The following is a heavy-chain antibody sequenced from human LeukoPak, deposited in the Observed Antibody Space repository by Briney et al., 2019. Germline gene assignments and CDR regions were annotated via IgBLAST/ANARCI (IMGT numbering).Heavy chain of an antibody. CDR1: GFTFSGDW. J-gene: IGHJ4*02. CDR2: IDSDGITT. V-gene: IGHV3-74*01. Sequence: PGGSLRLSCEVSGFTFSGDWMHWVRQPPGKGLVWVARIDSDGITTTYADSVKGRFTIYRDNAKETFYLQMNSLRVDDTAVYYCVEGLGAYWGQVALVTFSS. CDR3: VEGLGAY.